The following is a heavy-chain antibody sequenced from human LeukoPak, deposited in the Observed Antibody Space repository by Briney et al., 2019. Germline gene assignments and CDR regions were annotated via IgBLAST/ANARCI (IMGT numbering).Heavy chain of an antibody. CDR3: ARDFWGFSY. CDR1: GFTFSSYW. V-gene: IGHV3-74*03. Sequence: GGSLRLSCAASGFTFSSYWMHWVRQVPGKGLVWVSRINTDGSSTTYAGSVKGRFTISRDNAKNTLYLQMDSLRAEDTAVYYCARDFWGFSYWGQGTLVTVSS. D-gene: IGHD7-27*01. J-gene: IGHJ4*02. CDR2: INTDGSST.